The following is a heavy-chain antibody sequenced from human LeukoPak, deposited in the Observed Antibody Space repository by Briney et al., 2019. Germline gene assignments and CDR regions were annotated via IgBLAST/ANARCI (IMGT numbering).Heavy chain of an antibody. Sequence: PGGSLRLSCAASGLSFRSYGMHWVRQAPGKGLEWVSIITGTGGRYYGDSVKGRFILSRDNSKNTVYMQMSSLRAEDTATYYCAKDYCRDGNCPFPFLDSWGQGTLVTVSS. CDR1: GLSFRSYG. CDR2: ITGTGGR. D-gene: IGHD2-15*01. V-gene: IGHV3-NL1*01. CDR3: AKDYCRDGNCPFPFLDS. J-gene: IGHJ4*02.